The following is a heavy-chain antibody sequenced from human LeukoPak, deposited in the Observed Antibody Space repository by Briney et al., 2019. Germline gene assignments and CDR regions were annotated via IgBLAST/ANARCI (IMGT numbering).Heavy chain of an antibody. V-gene: IGHV4-38-2*02. D-gene: IGHD5-18*01. Sequence: PSETLSLTCTVSGYSISSGYYWGWIRQPPGKGLEWIGSIYHSGSTYYNPSLKSRVTISVDTSKNQFSLKLSSVTAADTAVCHCARVSGYSYGNFDYWGQGTLVTVSS. CDR2: IYHSGST. CDR1: GYSISSGYY. J-gene: IGHJ4*02. CDR3: ARVSGYSYGNFDY.